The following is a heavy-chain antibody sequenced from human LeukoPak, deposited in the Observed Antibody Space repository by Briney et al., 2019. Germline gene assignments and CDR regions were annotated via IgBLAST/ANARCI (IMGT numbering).Heavy chain of an antibody. J-gene: IGHJ4*02. Sequence: SVKVSCKASGGTFSSYAISWVRQAPGQGLEWMGGIIPIFSTANYAQKFQGRVTITADESTSTAYMELSSLRSEDTAVYYCARAPTDSSSWYYFDYWGQGTLVTVSS. CDR1: GGTFSSYA. CDR2: IIPIFSTA. D-gene: IGHD6-13*01. CDR3: ARAPTDSSSWYYFDY. V-gene: IGHV1-69*13.